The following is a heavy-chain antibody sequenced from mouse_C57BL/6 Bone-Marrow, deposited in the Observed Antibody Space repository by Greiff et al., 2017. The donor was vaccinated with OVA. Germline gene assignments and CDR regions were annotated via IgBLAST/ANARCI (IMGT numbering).Heavy chain of an antibody. V-gene: IGHV5-9*01. CDR3: ARRDGPYYFDY. D-gene: IGHD1-1*01. CDR2: ISGGGGNT. Sequence: EVKLMESGGGLVKPGGSLKLSCAASGFTFSSYTMSWVRQTPEKRLEWVATISGGGGNTYYPDSVKGRFTISRDNAKNTLYLQMSSLRSEDTALYYCARRDGPYYFDYWGQGTTLTVSS. J-gene: IGHJ2*01. CDR1: GFTFSSYT.